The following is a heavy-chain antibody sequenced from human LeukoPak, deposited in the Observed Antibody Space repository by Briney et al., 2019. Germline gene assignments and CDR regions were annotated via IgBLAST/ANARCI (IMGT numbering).Heavy chain of an antibody. J-gene: IGHJ3*02. V-gene: IGHV4-4*02. Sequence: PSGTLSLTCAVSGGSISSSNWWSWVRQPPGKGLEWIGEISHSGSTNYNPSLKSRVTISVDKSKNQFSLRLSSVTAADTAVYYCARDWAYYDAFDIWGQGTMVTVSS. CDR1: GGSISSSNW. CDR2: ISHSGST. CDR3: ARDWAYYDAFDI. D-gene: IGHD3-3*01.